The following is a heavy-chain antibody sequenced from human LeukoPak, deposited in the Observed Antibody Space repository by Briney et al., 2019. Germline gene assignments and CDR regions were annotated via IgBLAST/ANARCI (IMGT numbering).Heavy chain of an antibody. CDR3: AKAAGIVSFDL. Sequence: ASVKVSCKASGYTFTGNHVHWVRQAPGQGLEWMGWIDPNSGGTKYAQKFQDRVTMTSDTSINTAYMELSGLRSDDTAVYFCAKAAGIVSFDLWGRGTLVTVSS. CDR2: IDPNSGGT. CDR1: GYTFTGNH. D-gene: IGHD6-13*01. J-gene: IGHJ2*01. V-gene: IGHV1-2*02.